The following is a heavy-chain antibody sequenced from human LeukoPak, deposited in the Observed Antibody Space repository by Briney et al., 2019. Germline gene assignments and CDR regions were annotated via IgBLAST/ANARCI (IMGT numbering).Heavy chain of an antibody. CDR2: ISSSSSTI. CDR1: GFTFSSYS. CDR3: AKDGWWELRRAFDI. V-gene: IGHV3-48*01. D-gene: IGHD1-26*01. J-gene: IGHJ3*02. Sequence: GGSLRLSCAASGFTFSSYSMNWVRQAPGKGLEWVSYISSSSSTIYYADSVKGRFTISRDNAKNSLYLQMNSLRAEDTAVYYCAKDGWWELRRAFDIWGQGTMVTVSS.